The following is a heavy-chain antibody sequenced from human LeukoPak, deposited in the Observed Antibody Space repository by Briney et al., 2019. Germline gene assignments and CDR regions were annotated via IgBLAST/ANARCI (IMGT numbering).Heavy chain of an antibody. CDR1: GFTFSSYD. CDR3: AKDVCSAGTCYYEY. Sequence: PGGSLRLSCAASGFTFSSYDMNCVRQAPGKGLEWVSYISTMSSTKYYADSAKGRFTISRDNAKNSLYLQMNSLRDEDTAVYYCAKDVCSAGTCYYEYWGQGTLVTVSS. D-gene: IGHD2-15*01. J-gene: IGHJ4*02. V-gene: IGHV3-48*02. CDR2: ISTMSSTK.